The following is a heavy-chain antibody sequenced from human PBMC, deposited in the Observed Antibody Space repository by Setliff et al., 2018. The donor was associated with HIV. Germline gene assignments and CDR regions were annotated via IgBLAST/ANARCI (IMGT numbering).Heavy chain of an antibody. D-gene: IGHD6-19*01. CDR1: GFTFSSHA. CDR2: ISGSGIST. CDR3: ARDDSSGWHFYYYYGMDV. J-gene: IGHJ6*02. Sequence: GESLKISCAASGFTFSSHAMTWVRQAPGQGLEWVSIISGSGISTYYADSVKGRFTISRDNSRNMLYLQMNSLRAEDTAVYYCARDDSSGWHFYYYYGMDVWGQGTTVTVSS. V-gene: IGHV3-23*01.